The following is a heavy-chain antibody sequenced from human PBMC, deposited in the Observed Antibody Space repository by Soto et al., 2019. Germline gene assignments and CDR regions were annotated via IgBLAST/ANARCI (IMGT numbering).Heavy chain of an antibody. D-gene: IGHD3-10*01. V-gene: IGHV1-69*01. CDR2: MIPILNTA. J-gene: IGHJ6*02. Sequence: QVHLVQSGAEVKKPGSSVRVSCKTSGGTFSSYSFTWVRQAPGQGLEWMGEMIPILNTANFAQKFQSRVTITADEPTSTVYMDLSSLSPDDTAVYYCARVDYDSTYGFYYYGLDVWGQGTTVTVSS. CDR1: GGTFSSYS. CDR3: ARVDYDSTYGFYYYGLDV.